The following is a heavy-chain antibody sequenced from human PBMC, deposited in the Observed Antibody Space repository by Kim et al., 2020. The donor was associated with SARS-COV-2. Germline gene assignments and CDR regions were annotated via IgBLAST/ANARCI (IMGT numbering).Heavy chain of an antibody. D-gene: IGHD3-22*01. Sequence: ASVKVSCKVSGYTLTELSMHWVRQAPGKGLEWMGGFDPEDGETIYAQKFQGRVTMNEDTSTDTVYMELSSLRSEDTAVYYCATLDSSGYYKEYYFDYWGQGTLVTVSS. J-gene: IGHJ4*02. V-gene: IGHV1-24*01. CDR3: ATLDSSGYYKEYYFDY. CDR1: GYTLTELS. CDR2: FDPEDGET.